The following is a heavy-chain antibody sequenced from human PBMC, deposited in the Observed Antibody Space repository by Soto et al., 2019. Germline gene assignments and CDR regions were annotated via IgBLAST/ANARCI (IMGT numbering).Heavy chain of an antibody. CDR2: ISGSGGST. V-gene: IGHV3-23*01. CDR3: AKSRGDTVTTYLDY. CDR1: GFTFSSYA. D-gene: IGHD4-17*01. Sequence: EVPLLESGGGLVQPGGSLRLSCAASGFTFSSYAMSWVRQAPGKGLEWVSAISGSGGSTYYADSVKGRFTISRDNSKNTLYLQMNSLRAEDTAVYYCAKSRGDTVTTYLDYWGQGTLVTVSS. J-gene: IGHJ4*02.